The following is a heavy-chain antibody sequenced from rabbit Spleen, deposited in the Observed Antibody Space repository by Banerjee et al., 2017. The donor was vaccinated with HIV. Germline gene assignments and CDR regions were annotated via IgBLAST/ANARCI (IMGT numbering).Heavy chain of an antibody. CDR3: ARDDSTVGGSEYDL. Sequence: QEQLVESGGGLVQPEGSLTLTCTASGFSFSSSYYMCWVRQAPGKGLEWIACIYGGSSGTTYYAYWAKGRFTISKTSSTTVTLQMTSLTVADTATYFCARDDSTVGGSEYDLWGPGTLVTVS. CDR2: IYGGSSGTT. CDR1: GFSFSSSYY. J-gene: IGHJ6*01. V-gene: IGHV1S45*01. D-gene: IGHD1-1*01.